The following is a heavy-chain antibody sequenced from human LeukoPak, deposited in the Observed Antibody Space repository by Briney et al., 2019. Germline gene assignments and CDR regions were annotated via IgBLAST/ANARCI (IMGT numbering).Heavy chain of an antibody. D-gene: IGHD5-18*01. J-gene: IGHJ4*02. CDR2: ISGSGGST. CDR3: AKGEGYSYGLQDY. Sequence: PGGSLRLPCAASGFTFSSYAMRWVRQAPGKGLEWVSGISGSGGSTHYADSVKGRFTISRDNSKNTLYLQMNSLRAEDTAVYYCAKGEGYSYGLQDYWGQGTLVTVSS. CDR1: GFTFSSYA. V-gene: IGHV3-23*01.